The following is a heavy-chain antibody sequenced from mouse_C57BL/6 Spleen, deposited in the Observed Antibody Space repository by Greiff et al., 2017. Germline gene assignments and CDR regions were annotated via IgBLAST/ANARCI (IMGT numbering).Heavy chain of an antibody. CDR2: IYPSDSET. CDR3: ARRGSYYSNYGGAY. Sequence: QVQLQQPGAELVRPGSSVKLSCKASGYTFTSYWMDWVKQRPGQGLEWIGNIYPSDSETHYTQKFKDKATWTVDKSSSTAYMQLSSLTSEDSAVYYCARRGSYYSNYGGAYWGQGTLVTVSA. V-gene: IGHV1-61*01. CDR1: GYTFTSYW. J-gene: IGHJ3*01. D-gene: IGHD2-5*01.